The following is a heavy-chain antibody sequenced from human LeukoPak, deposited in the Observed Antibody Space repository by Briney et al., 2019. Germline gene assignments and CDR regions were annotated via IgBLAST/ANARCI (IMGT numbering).Heavy chain of an antibody. V-gene: IGHV1-69*05. CDR2: IITIFGTA. J-gene: IGHJ4*02. Sequence: SVKVSCKASGGTFSSYAISWVRQAPGQGLEWMGGIITIFGTANYAQKFQGRVTITTDESTSTAYMELSSLRSEDTAVYYCARDGPSGYDYSFDYWGQGTLVTVSS. D-gene: IGHD5-12*01. CDR3: ARDGPSGYDYSFDY. CDR1: GGTFSSYA.